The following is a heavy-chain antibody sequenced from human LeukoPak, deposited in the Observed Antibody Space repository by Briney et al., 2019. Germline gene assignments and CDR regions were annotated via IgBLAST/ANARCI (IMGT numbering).Heavy chain of an antibody. CDR2: IYYSGST. D-gene: IGHD3-22*01. CDR3: ARDFGGYGEYFQH. V-gene: IGHV4-39*07. Sequence: SETLSLTCTVSGGSISSSSYYWGWIRQPPGKGLEWIGSIYYSGSTYYNPSLKSRVTISVDTSKNQFSLKLSSVTAADTAVYYCARDFGGYGEYFQHWGQGTLVTVSS. J-gene: IGHJ1*01. CDR1: GGSISSSSYY.